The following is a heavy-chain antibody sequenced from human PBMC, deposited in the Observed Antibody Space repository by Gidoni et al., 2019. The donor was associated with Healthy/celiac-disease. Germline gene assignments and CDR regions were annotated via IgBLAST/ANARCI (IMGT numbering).Heavy chain of an antibody. Sequence: EVQLLESGGGLVQPGGSLRLSCAAPGFTFSSYAMSWVRQGPGQGMEWVSAIRGSGGSTYYADSVKGRFTISRDNSKNTLYLQMNSLRAEDTAAYYCAKEGVSSDFDYWGQGTLVTVSS. CDR3: AKEGVSSDFDY. D-gene: IGHD6-6*01. V-gene: IGHV3-23*01. CDR2: IRGSGGST. J-gene: IGHJ4*02. CDR1: GFTFSSYA.